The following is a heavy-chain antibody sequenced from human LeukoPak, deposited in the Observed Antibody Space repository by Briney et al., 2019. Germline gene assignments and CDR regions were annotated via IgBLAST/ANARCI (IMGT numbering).Heavy chain of an antibody. CDR3: AREGRSGSYLYYFDY. CDR2: IYYSGST. V-gene: IGHV4-39*02. J-gene: IGHJ4*02. D-gene: IGHD3-10*01. Sequence: PSETLSLTCTVSGGSISSSSYYWGWIRQPPGKGLEWIGSIYYSGSTYYNPSLKSRVTISVDTSKNQFSLKLSSVTAADTAVYYCAREGRSGSYLYYFDYWGQGTLVTVSS. CDR1: GGSISSSSYY.